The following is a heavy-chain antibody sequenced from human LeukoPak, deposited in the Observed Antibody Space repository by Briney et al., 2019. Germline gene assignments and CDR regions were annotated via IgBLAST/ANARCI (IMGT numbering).Heavy chain of an antibody. CDR1: GFTVSSNY. Sequence: GGSLRLSCAASGFTVSSNYMSWVRQAPGKGLEWVSVIYSGGSTYYADSVKGRFTISRDNSKNTLYLQMNSLKTEDTAVYYCTTGFVGRFLEWGPGDYMDVWGKGTTVTVSS. D-gene: IGHD3-3*01. CDR2: IYSGGST. V-gene: IGHV3-66*01. J-gene: IGHJ6*03. CDR3: TTGFVGRFLEWGPGDYMDV.